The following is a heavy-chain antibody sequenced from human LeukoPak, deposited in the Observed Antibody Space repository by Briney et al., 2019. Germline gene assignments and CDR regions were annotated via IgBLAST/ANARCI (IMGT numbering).Heavy chain of an antibody. CDR2: IYYSGST. CDR3: ARGSIAARLLDY. Sequence: SETLSLTCAVYGGSFSGYYWSWIRQPPGKGLEWIGYIYYSGSTYYNPSLKSRVTISVDTSKNQFSLKLSSVTAADTAVYYCARGSIAARLLDYWGQGTLVTVSS. CDR1: GGSFSGYY. V-gene: IGHV4-30-4*01. J-gene: IGHJ4*02. D-gene: IGHD6-6*01.